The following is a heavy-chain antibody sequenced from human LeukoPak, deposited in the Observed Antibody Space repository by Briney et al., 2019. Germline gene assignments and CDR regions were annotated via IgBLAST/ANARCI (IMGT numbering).Heavy chain of an antibody. CDR3: ARGPIHLWLHNGMDV. D-gene: IGHD5-12*01. J-gene: IGHJ6*02. CDR1: GFIFGDHA. CDR2: IRSKAYGGKT. V-gene: IGHV3-49*04. Sequence: GGSLRLSCTASGFIFGDHAMSWVRQAPGKGLERVGFIRSKAYGGKTEYAASVKGRFTISRGDSEGIAYLQMNSLRIDDTAVYYCARGPIHLWLHNGMDVWGQGTTVIVFS.